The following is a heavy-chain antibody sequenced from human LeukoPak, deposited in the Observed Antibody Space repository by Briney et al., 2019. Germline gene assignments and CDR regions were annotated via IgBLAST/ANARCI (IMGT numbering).Heavy chain of an antibody. J-gene: IGHJ3*02. V-gene: IGHV3-9*01. D-gene: IGHD3-22*01. CDR1: GFTFDDYA. Sequence: PGRSLRLSCAASGFTFDDYAMHWVRQAPGKGLEWVSGISWNSGSIGYADSVKGRFTISRDNAKNSLYLQMNSLRAEDTALYYCAKDIEYYYDSSGYYRGAFDIWGQGTMVTVSS. CDR3: AKDIEYYYDSSGYYRGAFDI. CDR2: ISWNSGSI.